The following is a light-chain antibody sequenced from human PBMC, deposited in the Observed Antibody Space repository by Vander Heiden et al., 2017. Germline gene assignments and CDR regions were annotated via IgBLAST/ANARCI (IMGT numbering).Light chain of an antibody. J-gene: IGKJ3*01. Sequence: EIVLTQSPATLSLSPGERATLSCRASQSVSSYLAWYQQKPGQAPRLLIYDASNRATGIPARFRGSGSGTDFTLTISSLEPEDFAVYYCQQRSNPLPFTFGPGTKVDIK. CDR1: QSVSSY. CDR3: QQRSNPLPFT. V-gene: IGKV3-11*01. CDR2: DAS.